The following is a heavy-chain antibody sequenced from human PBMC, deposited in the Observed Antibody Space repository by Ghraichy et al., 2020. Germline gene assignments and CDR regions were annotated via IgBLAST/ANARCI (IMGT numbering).Heavy chain of an antibody. Sequence: SETLSLTCSVSGASISTYYWSWIRQSPGKGLEWIGYIDYSGNTNYNPSLRSRVTISGDTSKNHFSLTLTSVSAADTAVYFCAKAQQRLGYGMDVWGQGTLVTVSS. D-gene: IGHD5-18*01. J-gene: IGHJ6*02. V-gene: IGHV4-59*01. CDR1: GASISTYY. CDR3: AKAQQRLGYGMDV. CDR2: IDYSGNT.